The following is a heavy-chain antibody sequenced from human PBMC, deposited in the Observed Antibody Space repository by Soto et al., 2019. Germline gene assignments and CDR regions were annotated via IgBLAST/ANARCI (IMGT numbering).Heavy chain of an antibody. CDR3: AKDFRRSSTSCYFGWFDP. J-gene: IGHJ5*02. CDR2: ISWNSGSI. V-gene: IGHV3-9*01. Sequence: DVQLVESGGGLVQPGRSLRLSCAASGFTFDDYAMHWVRQAPGKGLEWVSGISWNSGSIGYADSVKGRFTISRDNAKNSLYLQMNSLRAEDTALYYCAKDFRRSSTSCYFGWFDPWGQGTLVTVSS. CDR1: GFTFDDYA. D-gene: IGHD2-2*01.